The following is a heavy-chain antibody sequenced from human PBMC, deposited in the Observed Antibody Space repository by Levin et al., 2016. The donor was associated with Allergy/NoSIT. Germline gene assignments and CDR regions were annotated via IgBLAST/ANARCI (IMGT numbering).Heavy chain of an antibody. CDR3: AKAIWYNSGWSEY. D-gene: IGHD6-19*01. V-gene: IGHV3-23*01. Sequence: GESLKISCVASGFTFSNYAMSWVRQAPGKGLEWVSAMSATGGHTHYADSVKGRFTISRDNSKNTLYLQMNSLRAEDTAVYYCAKAIWYNSGWSEYWGQGTLVTVSS. CDR2: MSATGGHT. J-gene: IGHJ4*02. CDR1: GFTFSNYA.